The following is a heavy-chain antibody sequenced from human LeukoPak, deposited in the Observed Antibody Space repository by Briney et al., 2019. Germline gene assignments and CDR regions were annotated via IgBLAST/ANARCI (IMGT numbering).Heavy chain of an antibody. D-gene: IGHD6-19*01. CDR2: ISAYNGNT. J-gene: IGHJ4*02. CDR3: ARASIAVAGNDY. CDR1: GYTFTGYY. Sequence: ASVKVSCKASGYTFTGYYMHWVRQAPGQGLEWMGWISAYNGNTNYAQKLQGRVTMTTDTSTSTAYMELRSLRSDDTAVYYCARASIAVAGNDYWGQGTLVTVSS. V-gene: IGHV1-18*04.